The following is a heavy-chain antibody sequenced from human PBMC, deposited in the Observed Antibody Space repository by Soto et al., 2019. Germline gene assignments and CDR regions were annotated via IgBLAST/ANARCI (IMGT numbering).Heavy chain of an antibody. D-gene: IGHD4-17*01. J-gene: IGHJ4*02. CDR3: AREDTTVTTMIDY. Sequence: QLQLQQSGPGLVKPSETLSLTCTVSGGSINSSSYYWGWIRQPPGRGLEWIGSIYYSGSTYYNPSLKSRVTIPVDTSKNQFSLKLSSVTAADTAVYSCAREDTTVTTMIDYWGQGTLVTVSS. V-gene: IGHV4-39*02. CDR1: GGSINSSSYY. CDR2: IYYSGST.